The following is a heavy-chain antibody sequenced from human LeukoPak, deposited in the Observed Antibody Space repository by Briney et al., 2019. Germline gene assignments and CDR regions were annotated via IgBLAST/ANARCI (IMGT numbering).Heavy chain of an antibody. Sequence: GGSLRLSCAASGFTFSSYAMHWVRQAPGKGLEWVAVISYDGSNKYYADSVKGRFTISRHNSKNTLYLQMNSLRAEDTAVYYCARGSGSHRRGFDYWGQGTLVTVSS. D-gene: IGHD3-10*01. CDR2: ISYDGSNK. J-gene: IGHJ4*02. V-gene: IGHV3-30*14. CDR3: ARGSGSHRRGFDY. CDR1: GFTFSSYA.